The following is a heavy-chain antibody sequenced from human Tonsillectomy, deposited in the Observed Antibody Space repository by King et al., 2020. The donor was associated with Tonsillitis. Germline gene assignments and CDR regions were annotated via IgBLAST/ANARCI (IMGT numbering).Heavy chain of an antibody. CDR2: ISYDGRNK. Sequence: VQLVESGGGVVQPGRSLRLSCAASGIAFSTYCIHWVRQAPGKGLEWVAAISYDGRNKNHADSVEGRFTISRDNSNNTLYLQMNSLRAEDTAVYYCAKLRGYCCSDDDYYFYAMDVWGRGTTVTVSS. D-gene: IGHD5-12*01. CDR3: AKLRGYCCSDDDYYFYAMDV. CDR1: GIAFSTYC. J-gene: IGHJ6*02. V-gene: IGHV3-30*18.